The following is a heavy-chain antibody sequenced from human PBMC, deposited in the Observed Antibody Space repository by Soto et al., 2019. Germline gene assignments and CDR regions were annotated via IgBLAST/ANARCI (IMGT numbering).Heavy chain of an antibody. D-gene: IGHD6-6*01. CDR2: IKWDSGSI. CDR1: GFTFDDYA. Sequence: EVQLVESGGGLVQPGRSLRLSCAASGFTFDDYAMHWVRQAPGKGLEWVSSIKWDSGSIGYADSVKGRFTISRDNAKNSLYLQMNGLRAEDTALYYCANDDYSGSSGMDYWGQGTLVTVSS. V-gene: IGHV3-9*01. J-gene: IGHJ4*02. CDR3: ANDDYSGSSGMDY.